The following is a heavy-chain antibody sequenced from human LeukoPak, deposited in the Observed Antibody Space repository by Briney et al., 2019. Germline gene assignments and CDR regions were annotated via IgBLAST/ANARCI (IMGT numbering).Heavy chain of an antibody. CDR1: GGPISSYY. Sequence: SETLSLTCTVSGGPISSYYWSWIRQPPGKGLEWIGYIYYSGSTNYNPSLKSRVTISVDTSKNQFSLKRSSVTAADTAVYYCASQRITMVRGVSPFDYWGQGTLVTVSS. CDR3: ASQRITMVRGVSPFDY. V-gene: IGHV4-59*01. J-gene: IGHJ4*02. CDR2: IYYSGST. D-gene: IGHD3-10*01.